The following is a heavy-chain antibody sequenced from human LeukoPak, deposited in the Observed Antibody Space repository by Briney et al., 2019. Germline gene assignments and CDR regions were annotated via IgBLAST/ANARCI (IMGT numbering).Heavy chain of an antibody. CDR3: ARVAFSKYHYYMDV. Sequence: ASVKVSCKASGYSFNTFGITWVRQVSGQGLEWIGWISAYDGNTKYVERLQGRVTVTRDTSASTAYVELTSLRSDDTAVYYCARVAFSKYHYYMDVWGKGTKVTVSS. V-gene: IGHV1-18*01. CDR2: ISAYDGNT. J-gene: IGHJ6*03. CDR1: GYSFNTFG. D-gene: IGHD4-11*01.